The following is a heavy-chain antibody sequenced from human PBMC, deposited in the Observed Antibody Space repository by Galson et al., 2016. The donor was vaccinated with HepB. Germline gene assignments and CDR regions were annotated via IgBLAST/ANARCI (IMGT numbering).Heavy chain of an antibody. Sequence: LRLSCAASGFTFSTYTMNWVRQAPGKGLEWVSSISSSSTYIYYADSVKGRFTISRDNAKNSLYLHMNSLRAEDTAVYYCAREGGLWFGGQGTLVTVSS. J-gene: IGHJ4*02. CDR1: GFTFSTYT. D-gene: IGHD3-10*01. CDR2: ISSSSTYI. CDR3: AREGGLWF. V-gene: IGHV3-21*01.